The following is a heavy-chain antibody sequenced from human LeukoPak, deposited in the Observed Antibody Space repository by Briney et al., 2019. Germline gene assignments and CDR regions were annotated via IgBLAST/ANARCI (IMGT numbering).Heavy chain of an antibody. CDR3: ATSRGSWPDYFDY. Sequence: GGSLRLSCAASGFTFRSYAMHWVRQAPGKGLEWVAVISYDGSNKYYADSVKGRFTISRDNSKNTLYLQMNSLRAEDTAVYYCATSRGSWPDYFDYWGQGTLVTVSS. CDR2: ISYDGSNK. CDR1: GFTFRSYA. J-gene: IGHJ4*02. V-gene: IGHV3-30*03. D-gene: IGHD6-13*01.